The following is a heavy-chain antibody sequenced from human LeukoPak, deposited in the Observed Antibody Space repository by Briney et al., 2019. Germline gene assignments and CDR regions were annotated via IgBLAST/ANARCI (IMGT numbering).Heavy chain of an antibody. D-gene: IGHD1-26*01. CDR3: ARQSQWELLTLFDY. V-gene: IGHV4-39*01. J-gene: IGHJ4*02. CDR1: GGSISSSSYY. Sequence: PSETLSLTCTVSGGSISSSSYYGGWIRQPPGKGLESIGNIYYTGSTYYNPSLKSRVTISVDTSKNQFSLKLSSVTAADTAVYYCARQSQWELLTLFDYWGQGTLVTVSS. CDR2: IYYTGST.